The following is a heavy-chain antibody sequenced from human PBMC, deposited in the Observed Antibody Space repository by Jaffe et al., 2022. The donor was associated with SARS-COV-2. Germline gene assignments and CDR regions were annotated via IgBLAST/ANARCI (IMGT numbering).Heavy chain of an antibody. D-gene: IGHD6-13*01. J-gene: IGHJ4*02. CDR2: ISASGYST. CDR1: EFTFSNYP. CDR3: ARPYGSASSPVDY. Sequence: EVQLVESGGGLVQPGGSLRLSCAASEFTFSNYPMSWVRQAPGKGLEWVSGISASGYSTYYADSVKGRFTISRDNSKNTLSLQLNSLRAEDTAVYYCARPYGSASSPVDYWGQGTLVIVSS. V-gene: IGHV3-23*04.